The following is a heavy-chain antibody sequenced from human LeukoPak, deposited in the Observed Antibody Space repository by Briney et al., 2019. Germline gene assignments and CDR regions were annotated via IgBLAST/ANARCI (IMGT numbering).Heavy chain of an antibody. CDR3: AREYRVYPMDV. CDR1: GYTFTSYY. CDR2: INPSGGST. J-gene: IGHJ6*04. Sequence: ASVKVSCKASGYTFTSYYMHWVRQAPGQGLEWMGIINPSGGSTSYAQKFQGRVTMTRDMSTSTVYMELSSLRSEDTAVYYCAREYRVYPMDVWGKGTTVTVSS. D-gene: IGHD2-8*01. V-gene: IGHV1-46*01.